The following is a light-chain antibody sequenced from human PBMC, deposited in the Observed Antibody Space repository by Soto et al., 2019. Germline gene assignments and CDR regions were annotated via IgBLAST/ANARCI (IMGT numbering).Light chain of an antibody. CDR1: SSDVGGYNY. V-gene: IGLV2-14*01. Sequence: QSVLTQPASVSGSPGQSITISCSGTSSDVGGYNYVSWYQQHPGRAPKLIIYEVSYRPSGVSNRFSGSKSGNTASLTISGLQAEDEADYYCTSYTTSSTQVFGTGTQLTVL. CDR3: TSYTTSSTQV. CDR2: EVS. J-gene: IGLJ1*01.